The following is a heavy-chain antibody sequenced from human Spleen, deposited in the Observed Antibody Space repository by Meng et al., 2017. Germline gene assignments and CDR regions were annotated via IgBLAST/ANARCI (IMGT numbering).Heavy chain of an antibody. CDR3: ARGPTTMAHDFDY. Sequence: QQRAAGSSNTSLPPSSPFLAFFGPFCVDYWSWIRTPPGKGLEWLGEIKHSGSTNYNPSLESRATISVDTSQNNLSLKLSSVTAAESAVYYCARGPTTMAHDFDYWGQGTLVTVSS. CDR2: IKHSGST. D-gene: IGHD4-11*01. CDR1: FGPFCVDY. J-gene: IGHJ4*02. V-gene: IGHV4-34*01.